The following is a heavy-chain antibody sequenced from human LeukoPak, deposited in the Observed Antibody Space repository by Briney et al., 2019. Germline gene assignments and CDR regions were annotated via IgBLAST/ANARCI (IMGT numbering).Heavy chain of an antibody. D-gene: IGHD3-22*01. CDR2: ISSSSSTI. J-gene: IGHJ4*02. CDR1: GFTFSSYS. Sequence: PGGSLRLSCAASGFTFSSYSMNWVRQAPGKGLEWVSYISSSSSTIYCADSVKGRFTISRDNAKNSLYLQMNSLRAEDTAVYYCARVPYYDSSGNLDYWGQGTLVTVSS. V-gene: IGHV3-48*04. CDR3: ARVPYYDSSGNLDY.